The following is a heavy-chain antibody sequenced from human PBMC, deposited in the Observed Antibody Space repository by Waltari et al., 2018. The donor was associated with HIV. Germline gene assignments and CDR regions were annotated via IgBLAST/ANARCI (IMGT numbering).Heavy chain of an antibody. CDR2: IRRATNEK. D-gene: IGHD5-18*01. Sequence: LVESGGGVVKTGESLRLMCEASGFAFRHYSFNWVRKSPLRGLEWVASIRRATNEKFYLDSVRGRFVISRDDSESSVHLQMDSVKKEDTGTYFCVRDDPGYGPIDHWGRGTQVTV. CDR1: GFAFRHYS. V-gene: IGHV3-21*04. CDR3: VRDDPGYGPIDH. J-gene: IGHJ5*02.